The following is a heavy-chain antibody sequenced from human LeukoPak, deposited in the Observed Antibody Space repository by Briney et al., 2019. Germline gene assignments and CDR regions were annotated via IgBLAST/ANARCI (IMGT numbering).Heavy chain of an antibody. CDR2: ISSSSYI. V-gene: IGHV3-21*01. CDR3: ARGGGSSSWYLSDY. D-gene: IGHD6-13*01. Sequence: GGSLRLSCAASGFTFSSYSMNWVRQAPGKGLEWVSSISSSSYIYYADSVKGRFTISRDNAKNSLYLQMNSLRAEDTAVYYCARGGGSSSWYLSDYWGQGTLVTVSS. CDR1: GFTFSSYS. J-gene: IGHJ4*02.